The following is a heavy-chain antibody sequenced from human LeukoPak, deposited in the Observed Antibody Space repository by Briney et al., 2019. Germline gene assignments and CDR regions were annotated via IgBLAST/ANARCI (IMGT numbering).Heavy chain of an antibody. CDR3: AKGIYSSGWSYFDY. CDR2: ISSSSSYI. CDR1: GFTFSSYS. V-gene: IGHV3-21*04. J-gene: IGHJ4*01. Sequence: GGSLRLSCAASGFTFSSYSMNWVRQAPGKGLEWVPSISSSSSYIYYADSVKGRFTISRDNAKNSLYLQMNSLRAEDTAVYYCAKGIYSSGWSYFDYWGHGTLVTVSS. D-gene: IGHD6-19*01.